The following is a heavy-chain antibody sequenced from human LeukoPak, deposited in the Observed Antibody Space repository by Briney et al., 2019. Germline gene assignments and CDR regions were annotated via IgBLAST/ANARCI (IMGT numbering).Heavy chain of an antibody. V-gene: IGHV3-21*04. D-gene: IGHD3-3*01. CDR3: ARRGYDFWSGYYTYYFDY. J-gene: IGHJ4*02. Sequence: PGGSLRLSCAASGFTFSSYSMNWVRQAPGKGLEWVSSISSSSSYIYYADSVKGRFTISRDNAKNSLYLQMNSLRAEDTALYYCARRGYDFWSGYYTYYFDYWGQGTLVTVSS. CDR2: ISSSSSYI. CDR1: GFTFSSYS.